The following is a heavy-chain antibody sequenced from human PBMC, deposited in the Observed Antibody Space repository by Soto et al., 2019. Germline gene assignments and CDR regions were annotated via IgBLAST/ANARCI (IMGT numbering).Heavy chain of an antibody. CDR1: GYTFTGYY. J-gene: IGHJ3*02. V-gene: IGHV1-2*04. CDR2: INPNSGGT. CDR3: ARSRFASGWYGGAFDI. D-gene: IGHD6-19*01. Sequence: ASVKFSCKASGYTFTGYYMHWVRQAPGQGLEWMGWINPNSGGTNYAQKFQGWVTMTRDTSISTAYMELSRLRSDDTAVYYCARSRFASGWYGGAFDIWGQGTMVTVSS.